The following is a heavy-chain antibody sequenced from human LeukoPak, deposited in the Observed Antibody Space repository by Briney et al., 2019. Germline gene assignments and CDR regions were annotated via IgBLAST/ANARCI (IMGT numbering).Heavy chain of an antibody. J-gene: IGHJ4*02. CDR2: IIPIFGTA. CDR1: GGTFISYA. V-gene: IGHV1-69*05. D-gene: IGHD6-19*01. Sequence: SVKVSCKASGGTFISYAISWVRQAPGQGLEGMGRIIPIFGTANDAQKCQGRGTITTEESKSKAYMELSSLRSEDTAVYYCATSFSSGWFYWGQGTLVTVSS. CDR3: ATSFSSGWFY.